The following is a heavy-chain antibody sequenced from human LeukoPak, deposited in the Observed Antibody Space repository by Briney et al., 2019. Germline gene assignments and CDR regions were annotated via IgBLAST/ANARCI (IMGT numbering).Heavy chain of an antibody. CDR3: ARVESSNRRWLQFYY. CDR2: INPSGGST. V-gene: IGHV1-46*01. D-gene: IGHD5-12*01. CDR1: GYTFTSYC. J-gene: IGHJ4*02. Sequence: GASVKVSCKASGYTFTSYCMHWVRQAPGQGLEWMGIINPSGGSTSYAQKFQGRVTMTRDTSTSTVYMELSSLRSEDTAVYYCARVESSNRRWLQFYYWGQGTLVTVSS.